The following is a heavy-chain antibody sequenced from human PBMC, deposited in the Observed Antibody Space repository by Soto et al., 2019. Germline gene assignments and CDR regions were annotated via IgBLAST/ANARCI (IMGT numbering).Heavy chain of an antibody. Sequence: SETLSLTCTVSGGSITSYYWSWIRQPPGKGLEWIGYIYYSGSTNYNPSLKSRVTISVDTSKNQFSLKLSSVTAADTAVYYCAMSGYYNLGAFDIWGQGTMVTVSS. CDR1: GGSITSYY. D-gene: IGHD3-22*01. V-gene: IGHV4-59*01. J-gene: IGHJ3*02. CDR2: IYYSGST. CDR3: AMSGYYNLGAFDI.